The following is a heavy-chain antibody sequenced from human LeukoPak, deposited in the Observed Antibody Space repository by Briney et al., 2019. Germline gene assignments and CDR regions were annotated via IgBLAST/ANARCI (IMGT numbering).Heavy chain of an antibody. D-gene: IGHD6-13*01. J-gene: IGHJ4*02. CDR1: AASISSSSYC. CDR3: ARQHIAANEDD. V-gene: IGHV4-39*01. CDR2: IYYSGST. Sequence: PSETLSLTCTVSAASISSSSYCWGWLRQPPGKGLEWIARIYYSGSTNYNPTLQGRVTMSADTSTSPASLELSTVTAEDTAVYYCARQHIAANEDDWGQGTLVTVSS.